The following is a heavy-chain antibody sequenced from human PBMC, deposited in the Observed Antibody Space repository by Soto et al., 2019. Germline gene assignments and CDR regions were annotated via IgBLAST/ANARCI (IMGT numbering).Heavy chain of an antibody. CDR3: VPLMTAVTTFGMDV. CDR2: IYWDDDK. V-gene: IGHV2-5*04. CDR1: GFSLITTGSG. D-gene: IGHD4-17*01. J-gene: IGHJ6*02. Sequence: QITLKESGPTLVEPTQTLTLTCTFSGFSLITTGSGVAWIRQPPGKALEWLALIYWDDDKRYSPSLKSRLNITKDTSKNQVVLTMTNMDPVDTGTYFCVPLMTAVTTFGMDVWGQGTAVTVSS.